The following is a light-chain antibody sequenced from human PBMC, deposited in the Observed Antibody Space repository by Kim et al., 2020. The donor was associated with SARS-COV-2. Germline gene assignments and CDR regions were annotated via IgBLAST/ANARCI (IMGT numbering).Light chain of an antibody. CDR3: CSYAGSYTLI. V-gene: IGLV2-11*01. Sequence: QSALTQPRSVSGSPGQSVAISCIGLSSDVGGYDYVSWYQQHPGKAPILMIYGVSKRPSGVPDRFSGSKSGNTASLTTSGLQAEDEAEYYCCSYAGSYTLIFGGGTQRTVL. CDR2: GVS. J-gene: IGLJ2*01. CDR1: SSDVGGYDY.